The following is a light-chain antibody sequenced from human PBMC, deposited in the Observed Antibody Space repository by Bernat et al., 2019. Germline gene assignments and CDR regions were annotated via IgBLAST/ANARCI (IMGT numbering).Light chain of an antibody. J-gene: IGLJ2*01. Sequence: QSVLTQPPSASGTPGQRVTMSCSGSSSNIAINTVNWYQQLPGTAPKLLINNNNQRPSGVPDRFSGSRSGASASLAISGLQSEDEADYYCAVWDDSLNGPAFGGGTKLTVL. V-gene: IGLV1-44*01. CDR1: SSNIAINT. CDR3: AVWDDSLNGPA. CDR2: NNN.